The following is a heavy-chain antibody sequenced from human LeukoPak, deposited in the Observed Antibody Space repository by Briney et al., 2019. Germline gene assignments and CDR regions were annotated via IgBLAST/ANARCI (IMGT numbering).Heavy chain of an antibody. CDR1: GYSFMTYW. CDR3: ARASGDGRFDY. J-gene: IGHJ4*02. V-gene: IGHV5-51*01. Sequence: GESLKISFKVSGYSFMTYWIGWVRPMPGKGLEWMGIIYPGESDIRYSPSFQGQVTISADKSISTAYLQWSSLKASDTAIYYCARASGDGRFDYWGQGTLVTVSS. D-gene: IGHD4-17*01. CDR2: IYPGESDI.